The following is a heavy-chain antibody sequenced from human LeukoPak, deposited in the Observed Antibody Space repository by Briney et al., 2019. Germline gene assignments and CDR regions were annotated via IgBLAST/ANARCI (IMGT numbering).Heavy chain of an antibody. CDR2: ISWNSGSI. Sequence: PGGSLRLSCAASGFTFDDYAMHWVRQAPGKGLEWVSGISWNSGSIGYADSVKGRFTISRDNAKNSLYLQMNSLRAEDTALYYCAKDIASPNSSGYYSPGSYWGQGTLVTVSS. V-gene: IGHV3-9*01. J-gene: IGHJ4*02. D-gene: IGHD3-22*01. CDR3: AKDIASPNSSGYYSPGSY. CDR1: GFTFDDYA.